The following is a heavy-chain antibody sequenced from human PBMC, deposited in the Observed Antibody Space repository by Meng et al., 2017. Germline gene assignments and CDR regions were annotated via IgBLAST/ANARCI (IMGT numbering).Heavy chain of an antibody. CDR2: IYHSGST. CDR1: GGSISSSNW. Sequence: VRLLDAGPGLVKPSGTLSLTCAVSGGSISSSNWWSWVRQPPGKGLEWIWEIYHSGSTNYNPSLKSRVTISVDKSKNQFSLKLSSVTAADTAVYYCARGTDYGDYYFDYWGQGTLVTVSS. J-gene: IGHJ4*02. V-gene: IGHV4-4*02. D-gene: IGHD4-17*01. CDR3: ARGTDYGDYYFDY.